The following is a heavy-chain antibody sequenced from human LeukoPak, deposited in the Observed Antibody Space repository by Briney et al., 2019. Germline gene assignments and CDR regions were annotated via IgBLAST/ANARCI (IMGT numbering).Heavy chain of an antibody. CDR2: VNLQGST. D-gene: IGHD3-16*01. CDR1: GGSITQTNY. V-gene: IGHV4-4*02. J-gene: IGHJ4*02. CDR3: AREGGPYRPLDY. Sequence: PSGTLSLTCDVSGGSITQTNYWPWVRQPPGKGLEWIGEVNLQGSTNYNPSLMGRVAISVDTSENHVSLQLTSVTAADTAVYYCAREGGPYRPLDYSGQGTLVTVS.